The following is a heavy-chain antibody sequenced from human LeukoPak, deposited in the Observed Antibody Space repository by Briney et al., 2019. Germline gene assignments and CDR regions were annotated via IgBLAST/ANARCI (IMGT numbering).Heavy chain of an antibody. D-gene: IGHD5-18*01. V-gene: IGHV4-39*07. Sequence: SETLSLTCTVSGGSISGSSYYWGWIRQPPGKGLEWIGSIYYSGSTNYNPSLKSRVTISVDTSKNQFSLKLSSVTAADTAVYYCARDQGNSYGGGGHIDYWGQGTLVTVSS. CDR3: ARDQGNSYGGGGHIDY. J-gene: IGHJ4*02. CDR2: IYYSGST. CDR1: GGSISGSSYY.